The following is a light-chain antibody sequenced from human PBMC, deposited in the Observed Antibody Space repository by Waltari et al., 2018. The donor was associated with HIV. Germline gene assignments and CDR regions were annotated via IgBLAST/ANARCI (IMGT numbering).Light chain of an antibody. CDR2: EDN. Sequence: NFMLTQPHSVSESPGKTVTISCTRSSGSIASNYVQWYQKRPGSSPTTVFYEDNQSPSGVPDLFSGSIDSSSNSASLTISGLKTEDEAGYYCQSYDSSNVVFGGGTKLTGL. J-gene: IGLJ2*01. CDR3: QSYDSSNVV. V-gene: IGLV6-57*01. CDR1: SGSIASNY.